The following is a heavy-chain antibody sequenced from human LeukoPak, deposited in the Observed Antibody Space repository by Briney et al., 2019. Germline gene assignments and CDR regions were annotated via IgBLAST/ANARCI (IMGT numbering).Heavy chain of an antibody. CDR3: ARGKLAAPGRTGYNWFDP. CDR1: GYTFTGYY. CDR2: INPNSGGT. V-gene: IGHV1-2*02. J-gene: IGHJ5*02. D-gene: IGHD6-13*01. Sequence: ASVKVSCKASGYTFTGYYIHWVRQAPGQGLEWMGWINPNSGGTNYAQKFQGRVTMPRDTSITTAYMELSGLRSDDTAIFYCARGKLAAPGRTGYNWFDPWGQGTLVTVSS.